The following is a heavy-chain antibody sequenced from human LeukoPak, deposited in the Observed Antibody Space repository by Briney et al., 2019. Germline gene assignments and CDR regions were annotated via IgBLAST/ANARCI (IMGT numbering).Heavy chain of an antibody. J-gene: IGHJ4*02. CDR1: GFTFSSYA. CDR2: ISYDGSDK. Sequence: GGSLRLSCAASGFTFSSYAMHWVRQAPGKGLEWVAVISYDGSDKYYADSVKGRFTISRDNSKNTLYLQMNSLRAEDTAVYYCARGPTYYWGQGTLVTVSS. V-gene: IGHV3-30*04. CDR3: ARGPTYY.